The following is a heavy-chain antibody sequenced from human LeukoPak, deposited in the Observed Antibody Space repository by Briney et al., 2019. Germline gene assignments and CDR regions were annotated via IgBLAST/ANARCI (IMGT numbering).Heavy chain of an antibody. Sequence: SVSVSCKASVFTFTTSAGQGVRQARGQRLEWIGWIVVGSGNTNYAQKFQERVTITRDMSTSTAYMELSSLRSEDTAVYFCAAGSGWYRFDYWGQGTLVTVSS. CDR1: VFTFTTSA. J-gene: IGHJ4*02. V-gene: IGHV1-58*01. CDR3: AAGSGWYRFDY. D-gene: IGHD6-19*01. CDR2: IVVGSGNT.